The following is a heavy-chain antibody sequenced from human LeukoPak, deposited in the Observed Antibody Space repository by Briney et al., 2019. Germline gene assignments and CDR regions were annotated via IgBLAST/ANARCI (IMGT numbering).Heavy chain of an antibody. CDR3: SRDGGEGGNSAFDI. J-gene: IGHJ3*02. D-gene: IGHD3-16*01. CDR2: IRRGANSYTT. CDR1: GFTFSDYI. Sequence: GGSLRLSCAASGFTFSDYILDWVRQAPGKGLEWVGRIRRGANSYTTEYAASVKGRFTISRDDSKNSLYLHMNSLKIEDTAVYHCSRDGGEGGNSAFDIWGQGTMVTVSS. V-gene: IGHV3-72*01.